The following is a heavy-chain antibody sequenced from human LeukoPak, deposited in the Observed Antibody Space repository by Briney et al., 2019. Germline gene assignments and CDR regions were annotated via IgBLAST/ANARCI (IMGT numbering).Heavy chain of an antibody. Sequence: PSQTLSLTCTVSGGSLSSGGYYWSWIRQHPGKGLEWIGYIYYSGSTYYNPSLKSRVTISVDTSKNQFSLKLSSVTAADTAVYYCARGGSSWYGSPYFDYWGQGTLVTVSS. J-gene: IGHJ4*02. CDR3: ARGGSSWYGSPYFDY. V-gene: IGHV4-31*03. CDR1: GGSLSSGGYY. CDR2: IYYSGST. D-gene: IGHD6-13*01.